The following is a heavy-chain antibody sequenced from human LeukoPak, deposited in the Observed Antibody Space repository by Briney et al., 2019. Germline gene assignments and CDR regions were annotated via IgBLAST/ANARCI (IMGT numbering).Heavy chain of an antibody. V-gene: IGHV4-39*07. D-gene: IGHD3-3*01. CDR2: IYSSGST. Sequence: LETLSLTCTVSGDSISSGNFYWGWIRQPPGKGLEWIGSIYSSGSTYYNPSLKSRVTISVDTSKNQFSLKLSSVTAADTAEYHCARGRITIFGVATNNDAFDIWGQGTMVTVSS. CDR1: GDSISSGNFY. CDR3: ARGRITIFGVATNNDAFDI. J-gene: IGHJ3*02.